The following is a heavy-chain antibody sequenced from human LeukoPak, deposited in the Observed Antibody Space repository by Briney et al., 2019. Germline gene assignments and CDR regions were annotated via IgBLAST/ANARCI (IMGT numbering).Heavy chain of an antibody. CDR1: GYTFTGYY. Sequence: ASVKVSCKASGYTFTGYYMHWVRQAPGQGLEWMGRIDPHSGDTRISQKFQGRVTVTRDTSISTVYMELNGLTSDDTAIYYCAREGSGYDYYYFDYWGQETLVTVSS. CDR2: IDPHSGDT. CDR3: AREGSGYDYYYFDY. V-gene: IGHV1-2*02. D-gene: IGHD5-12*01. J-gene: IGHJ4*02.